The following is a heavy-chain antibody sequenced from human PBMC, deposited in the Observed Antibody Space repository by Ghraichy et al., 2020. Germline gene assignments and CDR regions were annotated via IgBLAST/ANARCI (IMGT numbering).Heavy chain of an antibody. CDR1: GGTFSSYA. J-gene: IGHJ6*02. V-gene: IGHV1-69*13. Sequence: SVKVSCKASGGTFSSYAISWVRQAPGQGLEWMGGIIPIFGTANYAQKFQGRVTITADESTSTAYMELSSLRSEDTAVYYCARDQLERLDANYYYYYGMDVWGQGTTVTVSS. CDR2: IIPIFGTA. D-gene: IGHD5-18*01. CDR3: ARDQLERLDANYYYYYGMDV.